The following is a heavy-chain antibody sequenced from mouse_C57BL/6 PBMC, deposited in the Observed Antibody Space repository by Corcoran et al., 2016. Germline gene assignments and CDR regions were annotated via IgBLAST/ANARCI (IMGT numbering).Heavy chain of an antibody. CDR1: GYSITSGYY. CDR2: ISYDGSN. D-gene: IGHD4-1*01. CDR3: ARWTGTYFDV. V-gene: IGHV3-6*01. J-gene: IGHJ1*03. Sequence: DVQLQESGPGLVKPSQSLSLTCSVTGYSITSGYYWNWIRQFPGNKLEWMGYISYDGSNNYNPSLKNRISITRDTSKNQFFLKLNSVTTEDTATYYCARWTGTYFDVWGTGTTVTVSS.